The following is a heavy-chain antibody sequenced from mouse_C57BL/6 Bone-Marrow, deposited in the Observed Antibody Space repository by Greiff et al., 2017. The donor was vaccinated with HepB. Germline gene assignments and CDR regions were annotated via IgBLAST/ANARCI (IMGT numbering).Heavy chain of an antibody. CDR1: GYAFTNYL. J-gene: IGHJ3*01. CDR2: INPGSGGT. V-gene: IGHV1-54*01. D-gene: IGHD2-10*01. CDR3: ASPPYYGNWSFAY. Sequence: QVQLQQSGAELVRPGTSVKVSCKASGYAFTNYLIEWVKQRPGQGLEWIGVINPGSGGTNYNEKFKGKATLTADKSSSTAYMQLSSLTSEDTAIYYCASPPYYGNWSFAYWGQGTLVTVSA.